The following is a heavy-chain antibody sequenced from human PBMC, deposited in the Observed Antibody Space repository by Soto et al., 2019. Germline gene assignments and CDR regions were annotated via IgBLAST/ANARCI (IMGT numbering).Heavy chain of an antibody. CDR1: GYTFTSYY. Sequence: ASVKVSCKASGYTFTSYYMHWVRQAPGQGLEWMGIINPSGGSTSYAQKFQGRVTMTRDTSTSTVYMELSSLRSGDTAVYYCARRGYPLGQFDYWGQGTLVTVSS. CDR2: INPSGGST. CDR3: ARRGYPLGQFDY. J-gene: IGHJ4*02. V-gene: IGHV1-46*01. D-gene: IGHD5-12*01.